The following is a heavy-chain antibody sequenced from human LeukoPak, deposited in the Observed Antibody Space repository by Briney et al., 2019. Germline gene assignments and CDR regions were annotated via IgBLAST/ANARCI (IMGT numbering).Heavy chain of an antibody. J-gene: IGHJ4*02. V-gene: IGHV3-23*01. CDR2: IGASGGRT. Sequence: PGGSLRLSCAASGFTFRNNAMSWVRQAPGKGLEWVSAIGASGGRTNYADSVKGRFTISRDNSKNTLYLQMNSLRAEDTAVYYCAKDNMKAIAAAGTGLGQWGQGTLVTVSS. CDR1: GFTFRNNA. D-gene: IGHD6-13*01. CDR3: AKDNMKAIAAAGTGLGQ.